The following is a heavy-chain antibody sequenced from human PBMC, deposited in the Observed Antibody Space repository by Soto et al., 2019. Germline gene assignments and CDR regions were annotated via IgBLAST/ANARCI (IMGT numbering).Heavy chain of an antibody. J-gene: IGHJ6*03. V-gene: IGHV3-11*01. D-gene: IGHD2-2*01. CDR1: GFTFSDFY. CDR2: ISTSDTTI. CDR3: ARHGRGGTSSYMDV. Sequence: GGSLRLSCAASGFTFSDFYISWIRQAPGKGLEWVSYISTSDTTIYYADSVEGRFTISRDNAKNSLYLQMNSLRAEDTAVYYCARHGRGGTSSYMDVWGKGTTVTVSS.